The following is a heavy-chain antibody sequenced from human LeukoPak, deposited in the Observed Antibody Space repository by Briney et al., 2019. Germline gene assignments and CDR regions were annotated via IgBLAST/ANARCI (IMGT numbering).Heavy chain of an antibody. J-gene: IGHJ5*02. Sequence: GGSLTLTCAASGFTFSGSAIHWVRQSSGKGLEWVGQIDKKDKGYATATAYAASVKGRCTISRDDSINTANLQMKSLKTEDTALYYCTRDSGTYNWFDPWGQGTLVTVSS. V-gene: IGHV3-73*01. D-gene: IGHD1-26*01. CDR2: IDKKDKGYATAT. CDR1: GFTFSGSA. CDR3: TRDSGTYNWFDP.